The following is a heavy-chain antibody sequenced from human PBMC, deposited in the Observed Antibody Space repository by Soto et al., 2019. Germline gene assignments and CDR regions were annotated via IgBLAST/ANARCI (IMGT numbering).Heavy chain of an antibody. Sequence: GGSLRLSCAASGFTFSSYAMSWVRQAPGKGLEWVSAISGSGGSTYYADSVKGRFTISRDNSKNTLYLQMNSLRAEDTAVYYCAPRIAVAGNRGYYFDYWGQGTLVTVSS. CDR2: ISGSGGST. J-gene: IGHJ4*02. CDR3: APRIAVAGNRGYYFDY. V-gene: IGHV3-23*01. D-gene: IGHD6-19*01. CDR1: GFTFSSYA.